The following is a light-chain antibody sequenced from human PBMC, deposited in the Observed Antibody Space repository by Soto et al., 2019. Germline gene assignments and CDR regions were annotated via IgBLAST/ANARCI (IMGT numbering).Light chain of an antibody. V-gene: IGKV1-6*01. J-gene: IGKJ1*01. CDR1: QGIRND. Sequence: AIQMTQSPSSLSASVGYRVTITGRASQGIRNDLGWYQQKPGKAPKLLIYAASSLQSGVPSRFSGSGSGTDFTLTISSLQPEDFATYYCLQDYNYPWTFGQGTKVDIK. CDR2: AAS. CDR3: LQDYNYPWT.